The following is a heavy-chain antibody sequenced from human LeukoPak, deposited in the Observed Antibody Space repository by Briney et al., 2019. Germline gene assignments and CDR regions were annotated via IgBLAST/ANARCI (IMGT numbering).Heavy chain of an antibody. Sequence: SETLSLTCTVSGGSISSYYWSWIRQPPGKDLEWIGYSYDSGNTNYNPSLKSRVTISVDTTKNQFSLKLTSVTAADTAVYYCASRKLGNDYWGQGTLVTVSS. D-gene: IGHD7-27*01. CDR3: ASRKLGNDY. J-gene: IGHJ4*02. CDR2: SYDSGNT. CDR1: GGSISSYY. V-gene: IGHV4-59*01.